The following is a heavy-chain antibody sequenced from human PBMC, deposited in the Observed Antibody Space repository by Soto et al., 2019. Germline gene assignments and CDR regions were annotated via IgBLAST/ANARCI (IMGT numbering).Heavy chain of an antibody. CDR3: ARQGEYCSGDNCFTDF. V-gene: IGHV5-51*01. J-gene: IGHJ4*02. D-gene: IGHD2-15*01. CDR2: IYPGDSDT. Sequence: PGASLKISCKGSGYSFTTSWIAWVRQTPGKGLEWMGLIYPGDSDTYYSPSFQGQVTISADKSITTTYLKWNSLKASDTAMYYCARQGEYCSGDNCFTDFWGQGTLVTVSS. CDR1: GYSFTTSW.